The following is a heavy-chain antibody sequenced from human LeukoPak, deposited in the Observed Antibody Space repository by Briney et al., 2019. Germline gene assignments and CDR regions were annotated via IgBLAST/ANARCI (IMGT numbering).Heavy chain of an antibody. V-gene: IGHV3-43*02. Sequence: GGSLRLSCAASGFSFDDYAMHWVRQVPGKGLEWVSLISAYGDRTYYADSVKGRFTISRDNSKNSVYLQMNSLRPEDTALYYCAKDSVERAAINHHCDYWGQGTLVTVSS. D-gene: IGHD5-24*01. CDR1: GFSFDDYA. CDR2: ISAYGDRT. CDR3: AKDSVERAAINHHCDY. J-gene: IGHJ4*02.